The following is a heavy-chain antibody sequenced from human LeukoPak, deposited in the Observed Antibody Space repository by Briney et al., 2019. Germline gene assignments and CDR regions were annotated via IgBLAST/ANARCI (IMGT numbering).Heavy chain of an antibody. CDR3: ARLNPLEHLFSFYFDS. CDR1: GDSISNGHYY. CDR2: VSSRGST. Sequence: SETLSLTCSVSGDSISNGHYYWGWIRQPPGKGLEWLATVSSRGSTFYNPSLESRVTISVDTSKNQISLNLSSVTASDTSLYYCARLNPLEHLFSFYFDSWGQGILANGSS. D-gene: IGHD3-3*01. V-gene: IGHV4-39*01. J-gene: IGHJ4*02.